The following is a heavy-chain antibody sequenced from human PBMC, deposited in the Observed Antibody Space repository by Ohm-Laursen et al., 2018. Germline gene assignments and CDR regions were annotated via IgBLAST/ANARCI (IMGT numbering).Heavy chain of an antibody. V-gene: IGHV3-74*01. J-gene: IGHJ4*02. Sequence: SLRLSCAAPGFTFSIYWMHWVRQAPGKGLVWVSHINPDGSTITYADSLRGRFTISRDNAKNTLYLQMNSLRAEDTAVYYCVRDDGRSGYYWGQGTLVTVSS. CDR2: INPDGSTI. D-gene: IGHD3-3*01. CDR1: GFTFSIYW. CDR3: VRDDGRSGYY.